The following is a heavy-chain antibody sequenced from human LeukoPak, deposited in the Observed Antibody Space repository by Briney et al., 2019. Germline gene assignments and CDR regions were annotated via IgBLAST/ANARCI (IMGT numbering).Heavy chain of an antibody. Sequence: GGSLRLSCAASGFTFSSYSMNWVRQAPGKGLEWVSFISSSSSCIYYADSVKGRFTISRDNAKNSLYLQMNSLRAEDTAVYYCARSEMGYYNYYMDVWGKGTTVTISS. D-gene: IGHD5-24*01. V-gene: IGHV3-21*01. CDR1: GFTFSSYS. CDR3: ARSEMGYYNYYMDV. J-gene: IGHJ6*03. CDR2: ISSSSSCI.